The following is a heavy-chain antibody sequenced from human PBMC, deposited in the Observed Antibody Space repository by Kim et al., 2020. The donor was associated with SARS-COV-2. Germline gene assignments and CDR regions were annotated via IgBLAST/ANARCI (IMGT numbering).Heavy chain of an antibody. D-gene: IGHD2-15*01. CDR3: AGLAVVGWPSNDF. J-gene: IGHJ4*02. CDR2: IHYSGST. Sequence: SETLSLTCAVSGASINSDSHHWGWIRQSPGKGMDWIASIHYSGSTSYNPSLRSRVTISLDTSNRQFSLEVTSVTAADTAVHFCAGLAVVGWPSNDFWGQGTQVTVFS. CDR1: GASINSDSHH. V-gene: IGHV4-39*01.